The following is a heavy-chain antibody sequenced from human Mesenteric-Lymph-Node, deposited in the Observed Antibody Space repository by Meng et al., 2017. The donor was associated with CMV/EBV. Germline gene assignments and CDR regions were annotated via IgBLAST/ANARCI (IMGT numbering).Heavy chain of an antibody. CDR2: IYSGGST. D-gene: IGHD5-24*01. CDR3: ARREGDYYGMDV. Sequence: GESLKISCAASGFTVSSNYMSWVRQAPGKGLEWVSVIYSGGSTYYADSVKGRFTISRDNSKNTLYLQMNSLRAEDTAVYYCARREGDYYGMDVWGQGTTVTVSS. CDR1: GFTVSSNY. V-gene: IGHV3-53*01. J-gene: IGHJ6*02.